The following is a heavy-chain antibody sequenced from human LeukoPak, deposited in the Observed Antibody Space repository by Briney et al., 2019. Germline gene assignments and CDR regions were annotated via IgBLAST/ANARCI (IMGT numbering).Heavy chain of an antibody. CDR2: ISYDGSNK. CDR3: ARDRAWNYFDY. V-gene: IGHV3-30*03. D-gene: IGHD3-3*01. Sequence: GRSLSLSCAASGFTFSRYGIHWVRQAPGKGLVWVAVISYDGSNKYYADSVKGRFTISRDNSRNTLSLQMNSLRAEDTAVYYCARDRAWNYFDYWGQGTLVTVSS. CDR1: GFTFSRYG. J-gene: IGHJ4*02.